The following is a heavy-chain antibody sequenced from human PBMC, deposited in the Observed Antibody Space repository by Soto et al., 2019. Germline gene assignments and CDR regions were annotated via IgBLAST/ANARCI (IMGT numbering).Heavy chain of an antibody. V-gene: IGHV1-3*01. Sequence: ASVKVSCKASGYTFTNYAMHWVRQAPGQRLEWMGWINAGNGNTKYSQKFQGRVTITRDTSASTAYMELSGLRSEDTPVYYCARVRYDILRPPVDDYDYYGMDVWGQGTTVTVSS. CDR3: ARVRYDILRPPVDDYDYYGMDV. D-gene: IGHD3-9*01. J-gene: IGHJ6*02. CDR2: INAGNGNT. CDR1: GYTFTNYA.